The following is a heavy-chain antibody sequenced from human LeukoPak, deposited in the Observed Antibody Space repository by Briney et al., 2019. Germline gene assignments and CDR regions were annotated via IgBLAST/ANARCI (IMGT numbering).Heavy chain of an antibody. V-gene: IGHV1-18*01. J-gene: IGHJ4*02. D-gene: IGHD3-22*01. Sequence: GASVKVSCKASGYTFTSYGISWVRQAPGQGLEWMGWISAYNGNTNCAQKLQGRVTMTTDTSTSTAYMELRSLRSDDTAVYYCARDETIYYYDSSGYSAYWGQGTLVTVSS. CDR3: ARDETIYYYDSSGYSAY. CDR1: GYTFTSYG. CDR2: ISAYNGNT.